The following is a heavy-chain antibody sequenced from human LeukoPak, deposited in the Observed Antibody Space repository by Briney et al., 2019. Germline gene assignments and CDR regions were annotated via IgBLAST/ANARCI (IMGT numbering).Heavy chain of an antibody. CDR1: GGSFSGYY. V-gene: IGHV4-34*01. Sequence: SETLSLTCAVYGGSFSGYYWSWIRQPPGKGLEWIGEINHSGSTNYNPSLKSRVTISVDTSKNQFSLKLSSVTAADTAVYYCARHSRLWFGELLAPWGQGTLVTVSS. D-gene: IGHD3-10*01. J-gene: IGHJ4*02. CDR2: INHSGST. CDR3: ARHSRLWFGELLAP.